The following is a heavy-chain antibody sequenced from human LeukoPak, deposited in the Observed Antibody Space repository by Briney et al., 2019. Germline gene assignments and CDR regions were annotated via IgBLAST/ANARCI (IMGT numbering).Heavy chain of an antibody. Sequence: GGSLRLSCAASGFTFGDYAMHWVRQPPGKGLEWLSLITGEGDITYHADSVKGRFTISRDNNKNSLYLQMNSLRTEDTALYYCAKDIPTGGYVFDSWGQGTLVIVS. D-gene: IGHD5-12*01. CDR3: AKDIPTGGYVFDS. CDR1: GFTFGDYA. CDR2: ITGEGDIT. V-gene: IGHV3-43*02. J-gene: IGHJ4*02.